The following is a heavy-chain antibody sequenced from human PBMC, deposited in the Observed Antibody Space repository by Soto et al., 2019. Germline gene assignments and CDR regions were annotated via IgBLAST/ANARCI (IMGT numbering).Heavy chain of an antibody. CDR2: IYYSGST. J-gene: IGHJ5*02. D-gene: IGHD3-3*01. CDR3: ARHEITIFGVVIIPSSWFDP. Sequence: QVQLQESGPGLVKPSETLSLTCTVSGGSVSSGSYYWSWIRQPPGKVLEWIGYIYYSGSTNYNPSLKSRVTISVDTSKNQFSLKLSSVTAAATAVYSCARHEITIFGVVIIPSSWFDPWGQGTLVTVSS. V-gene: IGHV4-61*01. CDR1: GGSVSSGSYY.